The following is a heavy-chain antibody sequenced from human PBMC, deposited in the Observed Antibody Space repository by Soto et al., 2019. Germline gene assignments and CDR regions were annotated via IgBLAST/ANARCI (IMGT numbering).Heavy chain of an antibody. D-gene: IGHD3-3*01. Sequence: GSMRLSCAASGCTFSSYNMNWVHQAPGKGLEWVSYISSSSSTIYYADSVKGRFTISRDNAKNSLYLQMNSLRAEDTAVYYCARDSTIFGVVIKSHWFDPWGQGTLVTVSS. CDR1: GCTFSSYN. J-gene: IGHJ5*02. CDR3: ARDSTIFGVVIKSHWFDP. V-gene: IGHV3-48*01. CDR2: ISSSSSTI.